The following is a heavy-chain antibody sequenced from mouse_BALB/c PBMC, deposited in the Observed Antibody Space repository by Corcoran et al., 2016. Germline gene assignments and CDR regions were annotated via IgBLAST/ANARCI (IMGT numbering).Heavy chain of an antibody. D-gene: IGHD1-1*01. V-gene: IGHV1-18*01. CDR3: ARRDYYGRSPFDY. Sequence: ELLLQQSGPELVKPGASVKIPGKASGYTFTDYHMDWVKQSHGKSLEWIGDINPNNGGTIYNQKFKGKATLAVDKSSSTAYMELHILTSEDTAVYFCARRDYYGRSPFDYGGQGTTLTVSS. CDR2: INPNNGGT. CDR1: GYTFTDYH. J-gene: IGHJ2*01.